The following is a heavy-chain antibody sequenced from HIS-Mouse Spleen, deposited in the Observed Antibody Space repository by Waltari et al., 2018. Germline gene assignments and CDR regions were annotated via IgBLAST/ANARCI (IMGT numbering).Heavy chain of an antibody. V-gene: IGHV4-39*01. D-gene: IGHD2-21*02. CDR3: ARKRTASGWFDP. J-gene: IGHJ5*02. Sequence: QLQLQESGPGLVKPSETLSLTCTVSGGSISSSGYFWGWIRQPPGKGLEWIGSIYYSGSTYYNPSLKSRVTISVDTSKNQFSLKLSSVTAADTAVYYCARKRTASGWFDPWGQGTLVTVSS. CDR2: IYYSGST. CDR1: GGSISSSGYF.